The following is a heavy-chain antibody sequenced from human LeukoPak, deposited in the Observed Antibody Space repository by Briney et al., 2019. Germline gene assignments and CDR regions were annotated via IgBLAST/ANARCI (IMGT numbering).Heavy chain of an antibody. CDR1: GFTFSSYW. CDR3: ARVDSSGWDYYGMDV. CDR2: MKQDGSEK. V-gene: IGHV3-7*01. J-gene: IGHJ6*02. D-gene: IGHD6-19*01. Sequence: GGSLRLSCAASGFTFSSYWMSWVRQAPGKGLEWVANMKQDGSEKYYVDSVKGRFTISRDNAKNSLYLQMNSLRAEDTAVYYCARVDSSGWDYYGMDVWGQGTTVTVSS.